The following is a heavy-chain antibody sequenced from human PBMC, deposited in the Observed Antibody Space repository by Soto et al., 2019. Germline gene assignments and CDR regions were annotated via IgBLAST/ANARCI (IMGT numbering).Heavy chain of an antibody. D-gene: IGHD5-18*01. CDR3: ARVRRGYSYGYVPAAFDI. CDR2: IIPIFCTA. CDR1: RGTFSSYA. J-gene: IGHJ3*02. V-gene: IGHV1-69*13. Sequence: GASVKVSCKASRGTFSSYAISWVRQAPGQGLEWIGGIIPIFCTANYAQKFHGRVTITADESTSTAYMELSSLRSEDTAVYYCARVRRGYSYGYVPAAFDISGQGTMVTFS.